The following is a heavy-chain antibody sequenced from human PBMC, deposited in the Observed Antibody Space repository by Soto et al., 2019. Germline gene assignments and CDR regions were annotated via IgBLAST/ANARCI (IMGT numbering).Heavy chain of an antibody. V-gene: IGHV4-39*01. Sequence: SETLSLTCTVSGGSISSSSYYWGWIRQPPGKGLEWIGSIYYSGSTYYNPSLKSRVTISVDTSKNQFSLKLSSVTAADTAVYYCARLNGYALFFDYWGQGTLVNVSS. J-gene: IGHJ4*02. CDR3: ARLNGYALFFDY. D-gene: IGHD5-12*01. CDR2: IYYSGST. CDR1: GGSISSSSYY.